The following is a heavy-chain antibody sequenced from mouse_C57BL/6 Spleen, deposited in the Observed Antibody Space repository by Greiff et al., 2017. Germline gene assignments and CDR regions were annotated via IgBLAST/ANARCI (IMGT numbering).Heavy chain of an antibody. Sequence: EVHLVESGGGLVQPGGSLSLSCAASGFTFTDYYMSWVRQPPGKALEWLGFIRNKANGYTTEYSASVKGRFTISRDNSQSILYLQMHALRAEDSATYYCAKYKTSTYAYWGQGALVTVSA. CDR2: IRNKANGYTT. D-gene: IGHD5-1*01. V-gene: IGHV7-3*01. CDR1: GFTFTDYY. J-gene: IGHJ3*01. CDR3: AKYKTSTYAY.